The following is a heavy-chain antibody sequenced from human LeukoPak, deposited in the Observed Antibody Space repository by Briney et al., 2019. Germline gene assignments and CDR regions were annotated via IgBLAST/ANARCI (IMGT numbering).Heavy chain of an antibody. D-gene: IGHD6-13*01. V-gene: IGHV3-23*01. CDR3: AKSFSSSWTVDAFDI. J-gene: IGHJ3*02. CDR1: GFTLSSYA. CDR2: ISGSGGST. Sequence: GGSLRLSCAASGFTLSSYAMSWVRQAPGKGLEWVSAISGSGGSTYYADSVKGRFTISRDNSKNTLYLQMNSLRAEDTAVYYCAKSFSSSWTVDAFDIWGQGTMVTVSS.